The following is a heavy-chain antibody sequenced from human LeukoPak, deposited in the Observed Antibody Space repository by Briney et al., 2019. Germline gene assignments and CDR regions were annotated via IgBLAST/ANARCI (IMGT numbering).Heavy chain of an antibody. Sequence: KPSETLSLTCTVSGGSISSYYWSWIRQSAGKGLEWIGRIYSSGSTNYNPSLKSRVTMSIDTSKNQFSLNLSPVTAADTAMYYCAKGGSSWYNWFDPWGRGTLVTVSS. CDR3: AKGGSSWYNWFDP. D-gene: IGHD6-13*01. V-gene: IGHV4-4*07. CDR2: IYSSGST. CDR1: GGSISSYY. J-gene: IGHJ5*02.